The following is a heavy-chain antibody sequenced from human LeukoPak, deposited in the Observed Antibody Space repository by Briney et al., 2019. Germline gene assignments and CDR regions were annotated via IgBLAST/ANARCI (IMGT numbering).Heavy chain of an antibody. V-gene: IGHV3-15*01. CDR1: GFTFSTYS. J-gene: IGHJ4*02. Sequence: GGSLRLSCAASGFTFSTYSMNWVRQAPGKGLEWVGRIKSKTDGGTTDYAAPVKGRFTISRDDSKNTLYLQMNSLKTEDTAVYYCTTAYYYDSSGGDYWGQGTLVTVSS. CDR2: IKSKTDGGTT. D-gene: IGHD3-22*01. CDR3: TTAYYYDSSGGDY.